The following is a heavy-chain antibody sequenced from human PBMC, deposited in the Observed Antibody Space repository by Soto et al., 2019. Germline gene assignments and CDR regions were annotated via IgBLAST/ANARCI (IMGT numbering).Heavy chain of an antibody. D-gene: IGHD3-10*01. CDR1: GGSISSGGYS. J-gene: IGHJ6*02. Sequence: SETLSLTCAVSGGSISSGGYSWSWIRQPPGKGLEWIGYIYYSGSTNYNPSLKSRVTISVDTSKNQFSLKLSSVTAADTAVYYCARAPLLGWMDVWGQGTTVTVSS. CDR2: IYYSGST. V-gene: IGHV4-61*08. CDR3: ARAPLLGWMDV.